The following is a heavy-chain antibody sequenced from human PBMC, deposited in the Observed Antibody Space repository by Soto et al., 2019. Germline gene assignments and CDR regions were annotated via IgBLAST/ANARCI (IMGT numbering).Heavy chain of an antibody. J-gene: IGHJ4*02. V-gene: IGHV1-69*02. D-gene: IGHD6-13*01. CDR3: ASKLLAAARGFDY. CDR1: GGTFGSYT. Sequence: EASAKVSCKASGGTFGSYTISWARQAPGQGLEWMGRIIPILGIANYAQKFQGRVTITADKSTSTAYMELSSLRSEDTAVYYCASKLLAAARGFDYWGQGTLVTVSS. CDR2: IIPILGIA.